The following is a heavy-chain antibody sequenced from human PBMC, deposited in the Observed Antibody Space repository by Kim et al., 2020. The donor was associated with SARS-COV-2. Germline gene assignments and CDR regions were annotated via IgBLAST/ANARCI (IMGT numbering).Heavy chain of an antibody. CDR3: AKGLSSSWYYFDY. V-gene: IGHV3-30*02. D-gene: IGHD6-13*01. J-gene: IGHJ4*02. Sequence: CADSVKGRFTISRDNSKNTLYLQMNSLRAEDTAVYYCAKGLSSSWYYFDYWGQGTLVTVSS.